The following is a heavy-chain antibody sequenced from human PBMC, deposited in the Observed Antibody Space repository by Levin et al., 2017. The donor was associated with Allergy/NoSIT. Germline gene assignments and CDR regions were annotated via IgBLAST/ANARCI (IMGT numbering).Heavy chain of an antibody. Sequence: GGSLRLSCVTSGFTFSNNWMSWVRQAPGKGLEWVARIKQEGSEKYYVDSVKGRFTISRDNAKNSLYLQMNSLRAEDTAVYYCVVGGTTFSYWGQGTLATVSS. V-gene: IGHV3-7*01. CDR1: GFTFSNNW. CDR2: IKQEGSEK. CDR3: VVGGTTFSY. J-gene: IGHJ4*02. D-gene: IGHD1-26*01.